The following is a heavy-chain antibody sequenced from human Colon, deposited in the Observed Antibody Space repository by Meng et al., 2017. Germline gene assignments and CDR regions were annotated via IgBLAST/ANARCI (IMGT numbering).Heavy chain of an antibody. CDR2: IYYSGST. Sequence: SETLSLTCTVSGGSISSSSYYWGWIRQPPGKGLEWIGSIYYSGSTYYNPSLKSRVTISVDTSKNQFSLKLSSVTAADTAVYYCARESPSRYSGSYEWGQGTLVTVSS. D-gene: IGHD1-26*01. CDR3: ARESPSRYSGSYE. CDR1: GGSISSSSYY. V-gene: IGHV4-39*07. J-gene: IGHJ4*02.